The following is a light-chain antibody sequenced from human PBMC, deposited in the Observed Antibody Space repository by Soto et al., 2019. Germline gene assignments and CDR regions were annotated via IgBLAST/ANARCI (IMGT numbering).Light chain of an antibody. J-gene: IGKJ1*01. V-gene: IGKV2-28*01. CDR3: MQRAHNPWT. CDR1: QSLLYSNGFHY. Sequence: LTQSPLSLPVRPGEPASISCRSSQSLLYSNGFHYLEWYLQRPGQSPQLLLYMASNRASGVLDRFSGSGSGTDFTLRISRVEAEDFGTYSCMQRAHNPWTFGHGTKVEIK. CDR2: MAS.